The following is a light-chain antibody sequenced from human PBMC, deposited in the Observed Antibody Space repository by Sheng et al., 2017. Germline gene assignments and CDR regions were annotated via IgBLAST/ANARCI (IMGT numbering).Light chain of an antibody. Sequence: EIVMTQSPATLSVSPGERATLSCRASQSVDTKLAWYQQKPGQTPRLLIYGASSRATGIPDRFSGSGSGTDFTLTISTLEPEDFAVYYCQQYGSSPPYSFGQGTKLEI. CDR2: GAS. CDR1: QSVDTK. V-gene: IGKV3-20*01. CDR3: QQYGSSPPYS. J-gene: IGKJ2*03.